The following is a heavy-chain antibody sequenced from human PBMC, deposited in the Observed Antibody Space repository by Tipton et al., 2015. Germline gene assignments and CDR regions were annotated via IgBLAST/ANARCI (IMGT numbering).Heavy chain of an antibody. CDR2: IYHSGRT. Sequence: TLSLTCAVSAYSISSDYYWGWIRQPPGKGLEWIASIYHSGRTHYNPSLKSRVTISVDTSKNEVSLMLNSVTAADTAVYYCARSLFPETAGLENWFDPWGQGTLVTVSS. CDR3: ARSLFPETAGLENWFDP. CDR1: AYSISSDYY. V-gene: IGHV4-38-2*01. J-gene: IGHJ5*02. D-gene: IGHD6-13*01.